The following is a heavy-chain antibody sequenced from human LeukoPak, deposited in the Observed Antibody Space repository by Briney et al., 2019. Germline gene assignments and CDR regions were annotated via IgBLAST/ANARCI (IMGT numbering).Heavy chain of an antibody. Sequence: PSETLSLTCTVSGGSISSGDYYWSWIRQPPGKGLEWIGYIYYSGSTYYNPSLKSRVTISVDTSKNQFSLKLNSVTAADTAVYYCAREGGVMDDILTGYTTYYFDYWGQGTLVTVSS. CDR2: IYYSGST. CDR3: AREGGVMDDILTGYTTYYFDY. V-gene: IGHV4-30-4*01. CDR1: GGSISSGDYY. J-gene: IGHJ4*02. D-gene: IGHD3-9*01.